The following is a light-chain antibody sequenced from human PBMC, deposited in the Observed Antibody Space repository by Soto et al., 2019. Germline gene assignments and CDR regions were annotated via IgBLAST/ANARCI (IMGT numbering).Light chain of an antibody. CDR2: DDC. V-gene: IGLV3-21*02. CDR3: QVWDSSSDHYV. Sequence: SYELTQPPSVSVAPGQTARITCGGNNIESKSVHWYQRKPGQAPVLVVYDDCDRPSGIPERFSGSNSGNTATLTISRVEAGDEADYYCQVWDSSSDHYVFATGTKVTVL. CDR1: NIESKS. J-gene: IGLJ1*01.